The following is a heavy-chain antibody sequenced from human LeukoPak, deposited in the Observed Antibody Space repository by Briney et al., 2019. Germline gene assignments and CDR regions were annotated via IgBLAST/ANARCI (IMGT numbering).Heavy chain of an antibody. V-gene: IGHV1-69*05. J-gene: IGHJ3*02. CDR1: GGTFFSYA. CDR2: IIPIFGTA. D-gene: IGHD2-21*02. CDR3: AQFCGGDCYPPHDAFDI. Sequence: SVKVSCKASGGTFFSYAISWVRQAPGQGLEWMGGIIPIFGTANYEQKFQGRVTITTDESTSTAYMELSSLRSEDTAVYYCAQFCGGDCYPPHDAFDIWGQGTMVTVSS.